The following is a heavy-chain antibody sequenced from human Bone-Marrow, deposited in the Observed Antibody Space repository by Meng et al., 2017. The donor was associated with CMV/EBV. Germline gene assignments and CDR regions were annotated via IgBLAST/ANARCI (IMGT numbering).Heavy chain of an antibody. CDR1: GFTFSSYS. J-gene: IGHJ3*02. D-gene: IGHD3-22*01. CDR2: ISYDGSNK. Sequence: GESLKISCAASGFTFSSYSMNWVRQAPGKGLEWVAVISYDGSNKYYADSVKGRFTISRDNSTNPLYLQMNSLRAEDTAVYYFARNRSPDSSGAFDIWGQGTMVTVSS. CDR3: ARNRSPDSSGAFDI. V-gene: IGHV3-30*03.